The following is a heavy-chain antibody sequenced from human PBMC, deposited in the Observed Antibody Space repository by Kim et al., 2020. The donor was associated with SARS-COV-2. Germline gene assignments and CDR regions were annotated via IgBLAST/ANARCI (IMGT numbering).Heavy chain of an antibody. V-gene: IGHV4-34*01. CDR1: GGSFSGYY. Sequence: SETLSLTCAVYGGSFSGYYWSWIRQPPGKGLEWIGEINHSGSTNYNPSLKSRVTISVDTSKNQFSLKLSSVTAADTAVYYCARGRQYSSSWKDFDYWGQGTLVTVSS. D-gene: IGHD6-13*01. CDR2: INHSGST. CDR3: ARGRQYSSSWKDFDY. J-gene: IGHJ4*02.